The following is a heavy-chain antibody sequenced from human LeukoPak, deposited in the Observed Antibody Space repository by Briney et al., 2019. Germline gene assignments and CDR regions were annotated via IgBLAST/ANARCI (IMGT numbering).Heavy chain of an antibody. V-gene: IGHV3-74*01. D-gene: IGHD1-26*01. J-gene: IGHJ4*02. Sequence: GGSLRLSCAASGFTFSNYWMHWVRQAPGKGLAWVSRIESDGISTTYADSVKGRFTISRDNAKNTLYLQMNSLRAEDTAVYYCASLRRPSGSSDYWGQGTLVTVSS. CDR2: IESDGIST. CDR1: GFTFSNYW. CDR3: ASLRRPSGSSDY.